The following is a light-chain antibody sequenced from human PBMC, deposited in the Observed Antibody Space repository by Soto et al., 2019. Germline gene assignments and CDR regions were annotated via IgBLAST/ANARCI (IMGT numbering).Light chain of an antibody. CDR1: QSVSSSY. Sequence: EIVLTQSPGTLSLSPGERATLSCRAIQSVSSSYLAWYQQKPGQAPRLLIYGASSRATGIPDRISGSGSGTDFTLTISRLEPADFAVYYCQKYGSSPGTFGQGTKVEIK. V-gene: IGKV3-20*01. J-gene: IGKJ1*01. CDR3: QKYGSSPGT. CDR2: GAS.